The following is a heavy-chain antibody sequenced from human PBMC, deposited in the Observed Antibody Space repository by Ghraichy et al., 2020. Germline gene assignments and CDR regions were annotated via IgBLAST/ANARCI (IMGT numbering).Heavy chain of an antibody. D-gene: IGHD1-26*01. CDR1: GFTFGDYA. J-gene: IGHJ4*02. CDR3: TRDSPVRRWELLLGPAAH. CDR2: IRSKAYGGTT. V-gene: IGHV3-49*04. Sequence: GGSLRLSCPASGFTFGDYAMSWVRQAPGKGLEWVGFIRSKAYGGTTEYAASVKGRFTISRDDSKSIAYLQMNSLKTEDTAVYYCTRDSPVRRWELLLGPAAHWGQGTPVTVT.